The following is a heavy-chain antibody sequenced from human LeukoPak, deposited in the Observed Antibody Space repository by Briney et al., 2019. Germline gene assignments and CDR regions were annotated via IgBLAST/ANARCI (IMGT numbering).Heavy chain of an antibody. CDR3: ARGRFLEWLLNFDY. V-gene: IGHV1-46*01. CDR1: GYTFTNYH. Sequence: SLRVSCKASGYTFTNYHMYWVRQTPGQGLEWMGIINPSGGSTSYAQKFQGRVTMTRDMSTSTVYMELSSLRSEDTAVYYCARGRFLEWLLNFDYWGQGTLVTVSS. J-gene: IGHJ4*02. D-gene: IGHD3-3*01. CDR2: INPSGGST.